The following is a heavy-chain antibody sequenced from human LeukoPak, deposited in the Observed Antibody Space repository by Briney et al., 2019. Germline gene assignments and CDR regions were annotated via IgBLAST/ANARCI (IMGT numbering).Heavy chain of an antibody. V-gene: IGHV3-11*01. CDR3: ARLTYFLVGAYYFDS. J-gene: IGHJ4*02. D-gene: IGHD3-3*01. CDR2: ISGGLSTI. CDR1: GFDFSDYY. Sequence: GGSLRLSCAASGFDFSDYYMTWVRQAPGKGLEWVSYISGGLSTISYADSVRGRFTISRDNAKNSLYLQMTSLRAEDTAVYYCARLTYFLVGAYYFDSWGQGSLVTVPS.